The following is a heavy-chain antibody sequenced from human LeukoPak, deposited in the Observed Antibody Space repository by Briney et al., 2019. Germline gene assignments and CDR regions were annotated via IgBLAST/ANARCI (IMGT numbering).Heavy chain of an antibody. Sequence: GASVKVSCKASGYTFTSYGISWVRQAPGQGLEWMGWINTNTGNPTYAQGFTGRFVFSLDTSVNTAYLQISSLKAEDTAVYYCARDVLQPQSSIAAAGTGLKHDYWGQGTLVTVSS. V-gene: IGHV7-4-1*02. CDR2: INTNTGNP. CDR3: ARDVLQPQSSIAAAGTGLKHDY. J-gene: IGHJ4*02. CDR1: GYTFTSYG. D-gene: IGHD6-13*01.